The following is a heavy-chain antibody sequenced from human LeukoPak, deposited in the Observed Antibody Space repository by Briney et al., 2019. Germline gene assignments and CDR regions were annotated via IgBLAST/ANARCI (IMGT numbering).Heavy chain of an antibody. J-gene: IGHJ4*02. CDR3: ARGSSSGSDY. CDR1: GGSFSGYY. D-gene: IGHD6-19*01. CDR2: INHSGST. V-gene: IGHV4-34*01. Sequence: SETLSLTCAVYGGSFSGYYWSWIRQPPGKGLEWIGEINHSGSTNYNPSLKSRVTIPVDTSKNQFSLKLSSVTAADTAVYYCARGSSSGSDYWGQGTLVTVSS.